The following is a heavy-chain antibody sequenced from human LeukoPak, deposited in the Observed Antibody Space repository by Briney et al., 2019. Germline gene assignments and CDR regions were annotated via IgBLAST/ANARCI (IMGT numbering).Heavy chain of an antibody. V-gene: IGHV4-34*01. CDR2: INHSGST. D-gene: IGHD2-2*01. CDR3: ARAACSSTSCYCRAKVRRNNWFGP. CDR1: GGSFSGYY. Sequence: SSETLSLTCAVYGGSFSGYYWSWIRQPPGKGLEWIGEINHSGSTNYNPSLKSRVTISVDTSKNQFSLKLSSVTAADTAVYYCARAACSSTSCYCRAKVRRNNWFGPWGQGTLVTVSS. J-gene: IGHJ5*02.